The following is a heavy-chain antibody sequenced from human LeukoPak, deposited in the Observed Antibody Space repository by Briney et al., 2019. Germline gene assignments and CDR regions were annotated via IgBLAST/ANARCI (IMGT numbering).Heavy chain of an antibody. J-gene: IGHJ4*02. CDR1: GFTFSNYG. D-gene: IGHD6-19*01. Sequence: GGSLRLSCAASGFTFSNYGIHWVRQAPGKGLEWVAVISYDATNEYYTDSVKGRFTISRDNSRNTLYLQMNSLRAEDTAVYYCAKVPMDAGWLVLDYWGQGTLVTVSS. V-gene: IGHV3-30*18. CDR2: ISYDATNE. CDR3: AKVPMDAGWLVLDY.